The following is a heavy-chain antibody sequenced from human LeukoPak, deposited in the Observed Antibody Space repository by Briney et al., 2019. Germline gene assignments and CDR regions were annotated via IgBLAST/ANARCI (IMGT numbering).Heavy chain of an antibody. CDR1: APSITSYH. V-gene: IGHV4-59*01. Sequence: PSETLSLTCTVSAPSITSYHYSSIRQPPGKGLEWIGYIYYSGSTNYNPSLKSRVTISVDTPKNQFSLKLSSVTAADTAVYYCARGGSGTYYHYWGQGTLVTVSS. J-gene: IGHJ4*02. D-gene: IGHD1-26*01. CDR2: IYYSGST. CDR3: ARGGSGTYYHY.